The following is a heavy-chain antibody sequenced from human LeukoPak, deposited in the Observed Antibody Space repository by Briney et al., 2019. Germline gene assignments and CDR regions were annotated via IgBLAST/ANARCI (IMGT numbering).Heavy chain of an antibody. D-gene: IGHD2-2*01. Sequence: GGSLRLSCAASGFIFSSYWMHWVRQAPGKGLVWVSRINSDGSSTSYADYVKGRFTISRDNAKNTLYLQMNSLRAEDTAVYYCARRVVVPAAPYFFDYWGQGTLVTVSS. CDR2: INSDGSST. CDR1: GFIFSSYW. CDR3: ARRVVVPAAPYFFDY. J-gene: IGHJ4*02. V-gene: IGHV3-74*01.